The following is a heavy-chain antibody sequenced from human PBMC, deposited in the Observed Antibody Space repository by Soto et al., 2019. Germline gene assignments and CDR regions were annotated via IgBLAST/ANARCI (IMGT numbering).Heavy chain of an antibody. CDR3: AKDKSMGAGSYSYFDS. CDR1: GFTFSSYA. CDR2: ISGSDDST. D-gene: IGHD1-26*01. J-gene: IGHJ4*02. Sequence: GGSLRLSCAASGFTFSSYAMSWVRQAPGKGLEWVSFISGSDDSTYYADSVKGRFTISRDNSKNTLYLQINSLRAEDTAIYYCAKDKSMGAGSYSYFDSWGQGTLVTVSS. V-gene: IGHV3-23*01.